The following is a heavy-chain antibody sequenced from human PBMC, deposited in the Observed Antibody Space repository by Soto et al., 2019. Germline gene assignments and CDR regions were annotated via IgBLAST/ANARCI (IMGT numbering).Heavy chain of an antibody. CDR1: GYTFTRYG. J-gene: IGHJ6*02. V-gene: IGHV1-18*01. CDR3: AKNGQPPYYYYGLDV. CDR2: ISGYNGDA. Sequence: GVSVKVSCKASGYTFTRYGISWVRHAPGQGLEWMGWISGYNGDANYAQSFQGRVSMTIGTSTTTAYMELRTLTPDDTAVYYCAKNGQPPYYYYGLDVWGQGTTVTVSS. D-gene: IGHD2-8*01.